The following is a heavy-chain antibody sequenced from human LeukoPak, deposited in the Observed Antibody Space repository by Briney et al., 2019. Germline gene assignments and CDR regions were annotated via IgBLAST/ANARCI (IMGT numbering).Heavy chain of an antibody. CDR3: ARDATRGGDNDY. J-gene: IGHJ4*02. V-gene: IGHV3-21*01. CDR1: GFTFSSYS. Sequence: PGGSLRLSCAASGFTFSSYSMNWVRQAPGKGLEWVSSISSSSSYIYYADSVKGRFTISRDNAKNSLYLQMNSLRAEDTAVYYCARDATRGGDNDYWGQGTRVIVSS. D-gene: IGHD2-21*02. CDR2: ISSSSSYI.